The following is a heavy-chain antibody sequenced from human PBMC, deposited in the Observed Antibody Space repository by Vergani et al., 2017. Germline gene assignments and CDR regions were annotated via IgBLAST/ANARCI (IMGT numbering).Heavy chain of an antibody. CDR1: GGSFSGYY. D-gene: IGHD5/OR15-5a*01. CDR3: ARVRRNRMSNFDF. CDR2: ISHDVSA. J-gene: IGHJ4*02. Sequence: QVQLQQWGAGLLKPSETLSLTCAVYGGSFSGYYWDWIRQPPGKGLEWSGEISHDVSANYNASLKSRVTISIDTSKNQFSLKLTSVTAAATAVYYCARVRRNRMSNFDFWGQGTLVTVSS. V-gene: IGHV4-34*01.